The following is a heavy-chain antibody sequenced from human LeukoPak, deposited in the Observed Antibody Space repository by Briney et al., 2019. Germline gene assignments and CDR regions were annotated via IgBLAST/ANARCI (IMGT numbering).Heavy chain of an antibody. D-gene: IGHD6-6*01. J-gene: IGHJ5*02. CDR2: IYTSGTT. CDR3: ARPGRVYSSSSSNWFDP. Sequence: PSETLSLTCTVSGGSISSSNYYWSWIRQPAGKGLEWIGRIYTSGTTNYNPSLKSRVTISVDTSKNQFSLKLSSVTAADTAVYYCARPGRVYSSSSSNWFDPWGQGTLVTVSS. V-gene: IGHV4-61*02. CDR1: GGSISSSNYY.